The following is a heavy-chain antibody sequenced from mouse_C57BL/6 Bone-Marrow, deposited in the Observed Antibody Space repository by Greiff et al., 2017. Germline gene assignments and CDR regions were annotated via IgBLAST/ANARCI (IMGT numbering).Heavy chain of an antibody. CDR3: ARSGSSWFAY. CDR1: GYTFTSYW. Sequence: VKLQQPGAELVKPGASVKLSCKASGYTFTSYWMHWVKQRPGQGLEWIGMIHPNSGSTNYNEKFKSKATLTVDKSSSTAYMQLSSLTSEDSAVYDCARSGSSWFAYWGQGTLVTVSA. J-gene: IGHJ3*01. V-gene: IGHV1-64*01. CDR2: IHPNSGST. D-gene: IGHD1-3*01.